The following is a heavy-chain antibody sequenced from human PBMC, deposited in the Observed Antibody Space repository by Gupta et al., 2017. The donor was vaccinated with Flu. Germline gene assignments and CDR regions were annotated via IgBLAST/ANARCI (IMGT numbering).Heavy chain of an antibody. D-gene: IGHD3-22*01. J-gene: IGHJ4*02. Sequence: QVQLQESGPGLVKPSQTMSLTCTVSSGSISRGGYYWSWLRQHPGKALEWIGYIHYSGSTYYNPSLKSRVTISLDTSKNQFSLKLSSVTAADTAVYYCARAPHFDYYDSSGTCFDYWGQGTLVTVSS. CDR2: IHYSGST. CDR1: SGSISRGGYY. CDR3: ARAPHFDYYDSSGTCFDY. V-gene: IGHV4-31*03.